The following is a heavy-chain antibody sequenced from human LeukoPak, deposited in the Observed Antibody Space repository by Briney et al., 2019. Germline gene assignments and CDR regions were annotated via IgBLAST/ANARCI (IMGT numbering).Heavy chain of an antibody. J-gene: IGHJ4*02. Sequence: TSETLSLTCTVSGGSISSYYWSWIRQPPGKGLEWIGYIYYSGSTNYNPSLKSRVTISVDTSKNQFSLKLSSVTAADTAVYYCARYYYGSGSYYDYWGQGTLVTVSS. V-gene: IGHV4-59*01. CDR2: IYYSGST. D-gene: IGHD3-10*01. CDR3: ARYYYGSGSYYDY. CDR1: GGSISSYY.